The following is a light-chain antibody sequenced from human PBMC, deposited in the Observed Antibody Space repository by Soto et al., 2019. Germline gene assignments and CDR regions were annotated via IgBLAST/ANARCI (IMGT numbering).Light chain of an antibody. CDR1: QSVSSY. Sequence: ETVLTQSPATLSLSPGGRATLSCKASQSVSSYLAWSQQKPGQAPRLLIYDASNRATGIPARFSGSGSGTVFTLTISSLEPEDFAVYYCQQRSNWISFGQGTRLEI. CDR3: QQRSNWIS. CDR2: DAS. J-gene: IGKJ5*01. V-gene: IGKV3-11*01.